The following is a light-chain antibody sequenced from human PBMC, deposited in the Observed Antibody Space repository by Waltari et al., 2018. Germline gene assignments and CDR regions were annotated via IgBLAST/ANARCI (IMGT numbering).Light chain of an antibody. CDR2: QDT. V-gene: IGLV3-1*01. J-gene: IGLJ2*01. Sequence: SYELIQPPSVSVSPGQRASITCSAANSGRKYVCWYQQKPGQSPVLINYQDTERPPGIPARFSASNAGNTATLTIRGTQTLDEADYYCQAWDSATVVFGGGTKLTVL. CDR3: QAWDSATVV. CDR1: NSGRKY.